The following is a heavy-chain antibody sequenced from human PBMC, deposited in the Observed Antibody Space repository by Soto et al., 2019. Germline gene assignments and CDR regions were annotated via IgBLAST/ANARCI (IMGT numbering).Heavy chain of an antibody. V-gene: IGHV3-23*01. Sequence: GGSLRLSCAASGFPFRTYAMSWVRQAPGKGLEWVSVISGSGDRSYYADSVKGRFTISRDNSKNTPYLQMESLRAEDTAVYYCAKDLKVVGLVVVPTDYWGQGTLVTVSS. CDR2: ISGSGDRS. J-gene: IGHJ4*02. CDR3: AKDLKVVGLVVVPTDY. CDR1: GFPFRTYA. D-gene: IGHD2-2*01.